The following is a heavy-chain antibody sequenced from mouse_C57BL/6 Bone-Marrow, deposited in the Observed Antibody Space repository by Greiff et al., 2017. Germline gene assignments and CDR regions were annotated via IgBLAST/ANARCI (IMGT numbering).Heavy chain of an antibody. CDR2: IRNKTNGYTT. D-gene: IGHD2-1*01. Sequence: EVKVVESGGGLVQPGGSLSLSCAASGFTFTDYYMSWVRQPPGKALEWLGFIRNKTNGYTTEYSASVKGRFTISRDDSQSILYLQMNDLRAEDSATYYCCRTRGYYGNPYYLDYWGQGTTLTVSS. CDR1: GFTFTDYY. V-gene: IGHV7-3*01. J-gene: IGHJ2*01. CDR3: CRTRGYYGNPYYLDY.